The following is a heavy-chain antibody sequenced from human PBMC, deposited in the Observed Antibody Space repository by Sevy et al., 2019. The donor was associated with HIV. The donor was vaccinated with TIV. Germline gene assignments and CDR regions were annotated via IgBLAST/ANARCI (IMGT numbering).Heavy chain of an antibody. V-gene: IGHV1-18*01. J-gene: IGHJ3*02. CDR3: ARDVALSYIVGGVDASLAPLDI. CDR1: GYTFTSYG. CDR2: ISGYSGNT. Sequence: ASVKVSCKASGYTFTSYGITWVRQAPGQGLEWMGWISGYSGNTNYAEKFQGRVTMTTDTSTSTADMELRCLRSDDTAVYDCARDVALSYIVGGVDASLAPLDIWGQGTMVTVSS. D-gene: IGHD2-15*01.